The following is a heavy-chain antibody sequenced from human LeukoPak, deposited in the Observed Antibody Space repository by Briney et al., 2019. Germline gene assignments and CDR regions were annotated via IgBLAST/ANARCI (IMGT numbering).Heavy chain of an antibody. CDR2: ISYDGSNK. J-gene: IGHJ5*02. Sequence: QTGGSLRLSCAASGFTFSSYGMHWVRQAPGKGLEWVAVISYDGSNKYYADSVKGRFTISRDNSKNTLYLQMNSLRAEDTAVYYCARISHWNVLAWGRGTLVTVSS. V-gene: IGHV3-30*03. CDR1: GFTFSSYG. CDR3: ARISHWNVLA. D-gene: IGHD1-1*01.